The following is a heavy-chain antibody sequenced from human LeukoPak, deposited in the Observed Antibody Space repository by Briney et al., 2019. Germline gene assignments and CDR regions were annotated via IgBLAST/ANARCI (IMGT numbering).Heavy chain of an antibody. CDR3: ARDVDKVHRGWFDP. CDR2: IKQDGSEK. D-gene: IGHD5-12*01. Sequence: GGSLRLSCAASGFTFSSYWMSWVRQAPGKGLEWVANIKQDGSEKYYVDSVKGRFTISRDNAKNPLYLQMNSLRAEDTAVYYCARDVDKVHRGWFDPWGQGTLVTVSS. V-gene: IGHV3-7*01. CDR1: GFTFSSYW. J-gene: IGHJ5*02.